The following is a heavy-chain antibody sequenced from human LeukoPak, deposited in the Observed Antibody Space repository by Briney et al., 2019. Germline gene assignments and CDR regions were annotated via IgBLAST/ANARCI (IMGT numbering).Heavy chain of an antibody. V-gene: IGHV3-21*01. CDR2: ISSSSSYI. Sequence: PGGSLRLSCAASGFTFSSYSMNWVRQAPGKGLEWVSSISSSSSYIYYADSVKGRFTISRDNAKNSLYLQMNSLRAEDTAVYYCARGGGYSSSWYGDYYYYMDVWGKGTTVTVSS. CDR3: ARGGGYSSSWYGDYYYYMDV. J-gene: IGHJ6*03. CDR1: GFTFSSYS. D-gene: IGHD6-13*01.